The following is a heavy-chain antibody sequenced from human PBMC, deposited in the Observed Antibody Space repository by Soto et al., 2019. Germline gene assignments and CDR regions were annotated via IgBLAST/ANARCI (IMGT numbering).Heavy chain of an antibody. V-gene: IGHV4-31*03. Sequence: SETLSLTCTVSGGSISSGGYYWSWIRQHPVKGLEWIAYVYYSGSTYYNPSLKSRVTISLDTSKNQFSLKLSSVTAADTAVYYCARGAYGDYYFDYWGQGTLVTVSS. CDR3: ARGAYGDYYFDY. CDR2: VYYSGST. D-gene: IGHD4-17*01. J-gene: IGHJ4*02. CDR1: GGSISSGGYY.